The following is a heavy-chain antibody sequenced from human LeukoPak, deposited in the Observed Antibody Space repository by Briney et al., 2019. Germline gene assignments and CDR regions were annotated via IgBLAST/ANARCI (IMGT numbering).Heavy chain of an antibody. CDR1: GLSFSSYD. J-gene: IGHJ4*02. D-gene: IGHD2-15*01. Sequence: GGSLRLVCAVSGLSFSSYDMTWVRQAPGGGLGWVSSIRPRGDNTYSGDAVKGRFTISRDNSKNTVQLQMNSLKPEDTAVYYCAKDEGGSIDYWGQGTLVTVSS. V-gene: IGHV3-23*01. CDR3: AKDEGGSIDY. CDR2: IRPRGDNT.